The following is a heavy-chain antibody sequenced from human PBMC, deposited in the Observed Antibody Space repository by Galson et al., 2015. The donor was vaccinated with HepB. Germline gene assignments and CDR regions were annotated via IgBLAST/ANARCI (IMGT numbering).Heavy chain of an antibody. CDR2: ISSSGSTI. CDR1: GFSFSTYS. D-gene: IGHD6-13*01. J-gene: IGHJ6*02. CDR3: ARDRGSYSNRIDYNGMDV. Sequence: LRLSCAASGFSFSTYSMNWVRQAPGKGLECISYISSSGSTISYADSVKGRFIISRDNAKSSLYLQMNSLRAEDTAVYYCARDRGSYSNRIDYNGMDVWGQGTTVTVSS. V-gene: IGHV3-48*01.